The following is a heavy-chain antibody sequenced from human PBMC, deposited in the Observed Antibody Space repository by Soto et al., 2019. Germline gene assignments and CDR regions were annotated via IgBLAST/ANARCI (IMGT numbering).Heavy chain of an antibody. CDR1: GYTFTVYY. V-gene: IGHV1-2*02. D-gene: IGHD4-17*01. CDR3: ARDHYGGSRGFDP. J-gene: IGHJ5*02. Sequence: ASVKVSCKASGYTFTVYYMHWVRQAPGQGLEWMGWINPRSGGTMYPQKFQGRVTMTWDTYISTVYMALTSLRSEDTAVYYCARDHYGGSRGFDPWGQGTLVTVSS. CDR2: INPRSGGT.